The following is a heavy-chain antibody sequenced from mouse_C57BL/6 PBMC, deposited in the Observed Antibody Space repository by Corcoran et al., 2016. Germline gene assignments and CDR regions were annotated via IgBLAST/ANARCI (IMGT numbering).Heavy chain of an antibody. Sequence: QIQLVQSGPELKKPGETVKISGKASGYTFTTYGMSWVKQAPGKGLKWMGWINTYSGVPTYADDFKGRFAFSLETSASTAYLQINNLKNEDTATYVCARDSNWYFDVWGTGTPVTVSS. CDR2: INTYSGVP. D-gene: IGHD2-5*01. J-gene: IGHJ1*03. V-gene: IGHV9-3*01. CDR3: ARDSNWYFDV. CDR1: GYTFTTYG.